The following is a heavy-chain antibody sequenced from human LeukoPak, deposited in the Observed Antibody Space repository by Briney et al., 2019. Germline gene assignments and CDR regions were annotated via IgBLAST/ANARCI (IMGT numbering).Heavy chain of an antibody. D-gene: IGHD1-26*01. CDR3: AKGRQELDF. CDR2: ISGSGGTT. Sequence: PGGSLRLSCAASGFTFSSYAMNWVRQAPGKGLEWVSVISGSGGTTYYADSVRGRLTISRDNSNNTLFLQMNSLRAEDTAVYYCAKGRQELDFWGQGILVTVSS. V-gene: IGHV3-23*01. J-gene: IGHJ4*02. CDR1: GFTFSSYA.